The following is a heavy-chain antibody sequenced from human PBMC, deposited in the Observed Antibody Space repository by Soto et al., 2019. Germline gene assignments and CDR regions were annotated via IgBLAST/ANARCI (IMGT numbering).Heavy chain of an antibody. J-gene: IGHJ4*02. Sequence: QVQLVESGGGVVQPGRSLRLSCAASGFTFSSYAMHWVRQAPGKGLEWVAVISYDGSNKYYADSVKGRFTISRDNSKNTLYLQMNSLRAEDTAVYYCARDLGGGEDIDYWGQGTLVTVSS. V-gene: IGHV3-30-3*01. CDR2: ISYDGSNK. D-gene: IGHD3-16*01. CDR3: ARDLGGGEDIDY. CDR1: GFTFSSYA.